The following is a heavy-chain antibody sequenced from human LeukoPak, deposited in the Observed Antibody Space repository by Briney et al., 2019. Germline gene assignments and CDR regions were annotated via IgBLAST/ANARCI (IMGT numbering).Heavy chain of an antibody. Sequence: GGSLRLSCAASGFTVSSNYMTWVRQAPGKGLEWVSVIYSGGSTHYADSVKGRFTISRDNSENTLYLHMNSLRAEDTAVYYCARATFWSGYQRDSWYMDVWGKGTTVTVSS. CDR3: ARATFWSGYQRDSWYMDV. V-gene: IGHV3-66*02. CDR1: GFTVSSNY. J-gene: IGHJ6*03. CDR2: IYSGGST. D-gene: IGHD3-3*01.